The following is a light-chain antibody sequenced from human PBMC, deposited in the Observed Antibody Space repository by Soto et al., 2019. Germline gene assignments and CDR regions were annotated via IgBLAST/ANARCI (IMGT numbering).Light chain of an antibody. CDR3: QQYNSYRGLT. Sequence: DIQMTQSPSTLSASVGDRVTITCRASQSISSWLAWYQQKPGKAPKLLIYDASSLESGVPSRFSGSGSGTEFTLNISSLQPDDFATYYCQQYNSYRGLTFGGGTKVEIK. J-gene: IGKJ4*01. CDR1: QSISSW. CDR2: DAS. V-gene: IGKV1-5*01.